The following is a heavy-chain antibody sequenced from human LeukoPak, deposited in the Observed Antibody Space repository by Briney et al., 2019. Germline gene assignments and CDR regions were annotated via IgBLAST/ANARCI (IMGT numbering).Heavy chain of an antibody. CDR3: ARGEHSYYDIKVDY. CDR1: GGSISSSSYY. CDR2: IYYSGST. V-gene: IGHV4-39*07. Sequence: SETLSLTCTVSGGSISSSSYYWGWIRQPPGKGLEWIGSIYYSGSTYYNPSLKSRVTISVDTSKNQFSLKLSSVTAADTAVYYCARGEHSYYDIKVDYWGQGTLVTVSS. D-gene: IGHD3-9*01. J-gene: IGHJ4*02.